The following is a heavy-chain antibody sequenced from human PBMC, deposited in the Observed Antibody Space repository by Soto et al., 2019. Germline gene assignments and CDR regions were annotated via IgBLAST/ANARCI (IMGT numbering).Heavy chain of an antibody. J-gene: IGHJ6*02. V-gene: IGHV4-39*07. Sequence: SETLSLTCTVSGGSISSGDYYWSWIRQPPGKGLEWIGEINHSGSTNYNPSLKSRVTISVDTSKNQFSLKLSSVTAADTAVYYRARGRYYDSSGHPQLYYYYYYGMDVWGQGTTVTVSS. CDR2: INHSGST. D-gene: IGHD3-22*01. CDR1: GGSISSGDYY. CDR3: ARGRYYDSSGHPQLYYYYYYGMDV.